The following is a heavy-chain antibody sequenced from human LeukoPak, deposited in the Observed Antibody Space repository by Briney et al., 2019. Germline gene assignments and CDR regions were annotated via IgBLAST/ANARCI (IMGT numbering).Heavy chain of an antibody. D-gene: IGHD3-10*01. V-gene: IGHV3-23*01. CDR1: GFTFSSYA. J-gene: IGHJ4*02. Sequence: GGSLRLSCAASGFTFSSYAMSWVRQAPGKGPEWVSAISGSGGSTSHADSVKGRFTISRDHSKNTLYLQMNSLRAEDTAVYYCAKMSSYYCGSGSYPDYWGQGTLVTVSS. CDR2: ISGSGGST. CDR3: AKMSSYYCGSGSYPDY.